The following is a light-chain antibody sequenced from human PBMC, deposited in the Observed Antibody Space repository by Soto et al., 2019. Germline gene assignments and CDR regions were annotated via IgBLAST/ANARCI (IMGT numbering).Light chain of an antibody. CDR1: SSDVVTYKY. CDR3: CSYAGSTTRVV. J-gene: IGLJ2*01. Sequence: QSALTQPASVSGSPGQSIAISCTGTSSDVVTYKYVSWYQQHPGKAPKLMIYEVSIRPSGVSDRFSGSKSGNTASLTISGLRPEDEAYYHCCSYAGSTTRVVFGGGTKLTVL. CDR2: EVS. V-gene: IGLV2-14*01.